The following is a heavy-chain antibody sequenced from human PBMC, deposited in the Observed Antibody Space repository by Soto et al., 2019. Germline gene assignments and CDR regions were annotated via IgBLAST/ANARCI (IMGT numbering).Heavy chain of an antibody. CDR2: IYYSGST. V-gene: IGHV4-59*01. CDR3: VTLFGAAAPFDY. CDR1: GGSISSYY. J-gene: IGHJ4*02. Sequence: PSETLSLTCTVSGGSISSYYWSWIRQPPGKGLEWIGYIYYSGSTNYNPSLKSRVTISVDTSKNQFSLKLSSVTAADTAVYYCVTLFGAAAPFDYWGQGTLVTVSS. D-gene: IGHD6-13*01.